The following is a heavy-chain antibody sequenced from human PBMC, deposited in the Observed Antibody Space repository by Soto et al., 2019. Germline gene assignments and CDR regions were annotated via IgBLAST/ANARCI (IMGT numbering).Heavy chain of an antibody. CDR1: GFTFSDYY. D-gene: IGHD2-15*01. Sequence: QVQLVESGGGLVKPGGSLRLSCAASGFTFSDYYMSWIRQAPGKGLEWVSYISTSSIYTNYADSVKGRFTISRDNAKNSLYLQMNNLRAEDTAVYYCAREGYCSGGSCYYYGMDVWGQGTTVTVSS. CDR2: ISTSSIYT. V-gene: IGHV3-11*05. J-gene: IGHJ6*02. CDR3: AREGYCSGGSCYYYGMDV.